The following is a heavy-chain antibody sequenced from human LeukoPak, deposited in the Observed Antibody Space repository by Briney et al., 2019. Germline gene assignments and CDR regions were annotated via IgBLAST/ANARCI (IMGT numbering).Heavy chain of an antibody. CDR1: GGSISGYY. Sequence: MPSETLSLTCTVSGGSISGYYWSWIRQPPGKGLEWIGYIYYSGSTNYNPSLKSRVTISVDTSKNQFSLKLSSVTAADTAVYYCARVGYSSSWFYYYYMDVWGKGTTVTVSS. V-gene: IGHV4-59*01. D-gene: IGHD6-13*01. J-gene: IGHJ6*03. CDR2: IYYSGST. CDR3: ARVGYSSSWFYYYYMDV.